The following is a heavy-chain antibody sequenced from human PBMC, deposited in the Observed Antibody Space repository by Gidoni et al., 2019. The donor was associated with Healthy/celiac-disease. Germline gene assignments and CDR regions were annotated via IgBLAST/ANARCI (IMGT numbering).Heavy chain of an antibody. CDR2: INHSGST. CDR3: ARAVDTAMVEPFDY. CDR1: GGSFSGYY. V-gene: IGHV4-34*01. D-gene: IGHD5-18*01. J-gene: IGHJ4*02. Sequence: QVQLQQWGAGLLKPSENLSLTCAVYGGSFSGYYWSWIRQPPGKGLEWIGEINHSGSTNYNPSLKSRVTISVDTSKNQFSLKLSSVTAADTAVYYCARAVDTAMVEPFDYWGQGTLVTVSS.